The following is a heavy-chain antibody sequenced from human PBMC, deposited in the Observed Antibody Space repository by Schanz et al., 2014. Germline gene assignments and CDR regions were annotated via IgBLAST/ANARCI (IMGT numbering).Heavy chain of an antibody. CDR1: GFNFGFEW. CDR3: ARDAPDDLNAFDV. V-gene: IGHV3-74*01. Sequence: LVVESGGGLRQPGESLRLSCAASGFNFGFEWMHWARQRPGKGLEWVSRITAAHDGTIADYADSVKGRFTVSRDDARNTLYLQMDSLRVEDTAVYFCARDAPDDLNAFDVWGRGTLVTVSS. CDR2: ITAAHDGTIA. J-gene: IGHJ3*01. D-gene: IGHD3-16*01.